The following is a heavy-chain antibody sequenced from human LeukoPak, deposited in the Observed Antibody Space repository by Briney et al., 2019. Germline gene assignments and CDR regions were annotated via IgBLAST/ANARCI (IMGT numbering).Heavy chain of an antibody. V-gene: IGHV1-2*02. CDR2: INPNSGGT. J-gene: IGHJ4*02. D-gene: IGHD3-10*01. CDR1: GYTFTGYY. Sequence: ASVKVSCKASGYTFTGYYMHWVRQAPGQELEWMGWINPNSGGTNYAQKFQGRVTMTRDTSISTAYMELSRLRSDDTAVYYCAREGYYGSGSTLDYWGQGTLVTVSS. CDR3: AREGYYGSGSTLDY.